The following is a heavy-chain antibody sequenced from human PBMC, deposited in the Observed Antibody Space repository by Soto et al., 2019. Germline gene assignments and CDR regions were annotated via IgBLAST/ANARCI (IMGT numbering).Heavy chain of an antibody. D-gene: IGHD6-19*01. CDR2: IYHSGST. CDR3: ARDPSSGWYRYYGMDV. Sequence: SETLSLTCAVSGGSISSSNWWSWVRQPPGKGLEWIGEIYHSGSTNHNPSLKSRVTISVDKSKNQFSLKLSSVTAADTAVYYCARDPSSGWYRYYGMDVWGQGTTVTVSS. J-gene: IGHJ6*02. V-gene: IGHV4-4*02. CDR1: GGSISSSNW.